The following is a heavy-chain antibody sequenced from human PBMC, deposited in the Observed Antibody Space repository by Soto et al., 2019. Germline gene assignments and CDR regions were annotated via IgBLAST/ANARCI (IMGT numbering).Heavy chain of an antibody. Sequence: QVQLQESGPGLVQPSGTLSLTCAVSSGSITSSNWWSRVRQPPGRGLEWIGEVYHSGSTSYNPSLKNRVTMSVDKSKNQFSLKLSSVTAADTAVYYCAREVAGIPYLDSWGQGILVTVSS. D-gene: IGHD6-19*01. J-gene: IGHJ4*02. CDR1: SGSITSSNW. CDR2: VYHSGST. V-gene: IGHV4-4*02. CDR3: AREVAGIPYLDS.